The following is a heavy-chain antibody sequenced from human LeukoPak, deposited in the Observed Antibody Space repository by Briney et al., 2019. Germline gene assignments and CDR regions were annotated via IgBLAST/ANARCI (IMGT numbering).Heavy chain of an antibody. V-gene: IGHV3-9*01. CDR1: GFTFDDYA. J-gene: IGHJ3*02. CDR2: ISWNSGSI. CDR3: AKVQGYSSGWYGAFDI. D-gene: IGHD6-19*01. Sequence: GGSLRLSCAASGFTFDDYAMHWVRQAPGMGLEWVSGISWNSGSIGYADSVKGRFTISRDNAKNSLYLQMNSLRAEDTALYYCAKVQGYSSGWYGAFDIWGQGTMVTVSS.